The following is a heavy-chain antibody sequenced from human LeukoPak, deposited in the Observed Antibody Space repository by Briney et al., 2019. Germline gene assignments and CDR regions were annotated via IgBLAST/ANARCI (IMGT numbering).Heavy chain of an antibody. CDR1: GFTFSSYG. D-gene: IGHD2-15*01. CDR3: ARGEESGIFDYFDY. CDR2: TWYDGRNN. J-gene: IGHJ4*02. Sequence: PGKSLRLSCAASGFTFSSYGMHWVRQALGKGLEWVAVTWYDGRNNYYAASVKGRFTISRDDSKTTVYLLMNSLRAEDTAVYYCARGEESGIFDYFDYWGQGTLVTVSS. V-gene: IGHV3-33*01.